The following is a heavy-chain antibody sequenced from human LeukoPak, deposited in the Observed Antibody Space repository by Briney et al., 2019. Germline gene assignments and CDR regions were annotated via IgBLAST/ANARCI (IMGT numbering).Heavy chain of an antibody. D-gene: IGHD3-22*01. J-gene: IGHJ3*01. Sequence: GGSLRLSCAASRSTFSSYAMSWVRQAPGKGLEWVSGVSGSGGSTHYGGSVKGRFTISRDNSKNTLYLQMNSLRAEDTAVYYCAKETASGYGAFDFWGQGTMVTVSS. CDR3: AKETASGYGAFDF. V-gene: IGHV3-23*01. CDR1: RSTFSSYA. CDR2: VSGSGGST.